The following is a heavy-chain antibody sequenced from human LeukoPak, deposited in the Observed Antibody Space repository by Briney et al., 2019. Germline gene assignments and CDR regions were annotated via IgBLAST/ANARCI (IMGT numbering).Heavy chain of an antibody. Sequence: PGGSLRLSCAASGFTFSSYAMHWVRQAPGKGLEWVAVISYDGSNKYYADSVKGRFTISRDNSKNTLYLQMNSLRAEDTAVYYCAKDSLRYSSSWYYDYWGQGTLVTVSS. CDR2: ISYDGSNK. CDR1: GFTFSSYA. D-gene: IGHD6-13*01. V-gene: IGHV3-30-3*01. J-gene: IGHJ4*02. CDR3: AKDSLRYSSSWYYDY.